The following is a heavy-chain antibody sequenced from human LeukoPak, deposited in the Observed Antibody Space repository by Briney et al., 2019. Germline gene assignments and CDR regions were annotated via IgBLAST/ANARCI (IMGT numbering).Heavy chain of an antibody. Sequence: SSETLSLTCAFYGGSFSGYYWSWIRQPPGKGLEWIGEINHSGSTNCNPSLKSRVTISVDTSKNHFSLKLNSVTAADTAVYYCAXXXMATPTAYFDYWGQGTLVTVSS. CDR1: GGSFSGYY. V-gene: IGHV4-34*01. CDR3: AXXXMATPTAYFDY. CDR2: INHSGST. D-gene: IGHD5-24*01. J-gene: IGHJ4*02.